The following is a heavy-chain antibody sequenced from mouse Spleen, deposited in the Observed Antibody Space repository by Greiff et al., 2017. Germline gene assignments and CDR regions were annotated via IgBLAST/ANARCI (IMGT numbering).Heavy chain of an antibody. J-gene: IGHJ1*03. CDR1: GFSLTSYG. D-gene: IGHD2-3*01. CDR2: IWSGGST. Sequence: VKLVESGPGLVQPSQSLSITCTVSGFSLTSYGVHWVRQSPGKGLEWLGVIWSGGSTDYNAAFISRLSISKDNSKSQVFFKMNSLQADDTAIYYCARRGKIYDGYYDWYFDVWGTGTTVTVSS. V-gene: IGHV2-2*01. CDR3: ARRGKIYDGYYDWYFDV.